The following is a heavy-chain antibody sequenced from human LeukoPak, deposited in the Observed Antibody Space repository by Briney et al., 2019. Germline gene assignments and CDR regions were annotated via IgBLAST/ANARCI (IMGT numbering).Heavy chain of an antibody. Sequence: PGGSLRLSCAASGFTFSSYAMSWVRQAPGKGLEWVSAISGSGGSTYYADSVKGRFTISRDNSKNTLYLQMNSLRAEDTAVYYCAKSGAGAAAGTSSCTPENYWGQGTLVTVSS. V-gene: IGHV3-23*01. D-gene: IGHD6-13*01. CDR3: AKSGAGAAAGTSSCTPENY. CDR1: GFTFSSYA. J-gene: IGHJ4*02. CDR2: ISGSGGST.